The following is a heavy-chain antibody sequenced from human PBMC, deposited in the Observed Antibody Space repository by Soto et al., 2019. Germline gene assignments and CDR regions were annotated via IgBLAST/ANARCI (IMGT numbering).Heavy chain of an antibody. V-gene: IGHV3-21*01. Sequence: PGGSLRLSCAASGFTFSSYSMNWVRQAPGKGLEWVSSISSSSSYIYYADSVKGRFTISRDNAKNSLYLQMNSLRAEDTAVYYRARDAGGEYQPLFVAAYGMDVWGQGTTVTVSS. CDR1: GFTFSSYS. CDR2: ISSSSSYI. J-gene: IGHJ6*02. D-gene: IGHD2-2*01. CDR3: ARDAGGEYQPLFVAAYGMDV.